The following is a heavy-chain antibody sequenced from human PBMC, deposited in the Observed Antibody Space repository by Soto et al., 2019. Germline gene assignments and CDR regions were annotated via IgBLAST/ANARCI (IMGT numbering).Heavy chain of an antibody. Sequence: QVQLVESGGGVVQPGRSLRLSCAASGFTFSSYAMHWVRQVPGKGLEWVAVISYDGSNKYYADSVKGRFTISRDNSKNTLYLQRNSLRAEDTAVYYCARPLWRDDDNWGYFDLWGRGTLVTVSS. CDR2: ISYDGSNK. D-gene: IGHD3-16*01. V-gene: IGHV3-30-3*01. J-gene: IGHJ2*01. CDR3: ARPLWRDDDNWGYFDL. CDR1: GFTFSSYA.